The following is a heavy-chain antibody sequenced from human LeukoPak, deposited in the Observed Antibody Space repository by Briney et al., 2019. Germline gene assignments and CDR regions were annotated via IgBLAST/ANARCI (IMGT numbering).Heavy chain of an antibody. CDR1: GYTFTDYY. Sequence: ASVKVSCKASGYTFTDYYMHWVRQAPGQGLECMGWINPNSGATNYAQKFQGRVTMTRDTSISTAYMELSRLRSDDTAVYYCARGGITMSGYPPTYWGQGTPVTVSS. J-gene: IGHJ4*02. D-gene: IGHD3-10*02. V-gene: IGHV1-2*02. CDR2: INPNSGAT. CDR3: ARGGITMSGYPPTY.